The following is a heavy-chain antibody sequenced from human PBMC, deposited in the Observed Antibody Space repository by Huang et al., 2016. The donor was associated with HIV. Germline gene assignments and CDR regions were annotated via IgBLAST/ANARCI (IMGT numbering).Heavy chain of an antibody. V-gene: IGHV5-51*01. D-gene: IGHD1-26*01. CDR1: GYSVTNYW. CDR2: IDPGDSDA. Sequence: EVQLVQSGPEVKKPGESLKISCRVSGYSVTNYWIGGVRQRPGKGLEWMSIIDPGDSDAAYNPSFRDQVTISADKSINTAHLQWDSLKTSDSAIYYCARRGFNTGSSPDSWGQGTLVTVSS. J-gene: IGHJ4*02. CDR3: ARRGFNTGSSPDS.